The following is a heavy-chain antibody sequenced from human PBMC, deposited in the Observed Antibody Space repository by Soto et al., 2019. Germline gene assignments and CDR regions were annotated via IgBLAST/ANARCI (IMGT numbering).Heavy chain of an antibody. Sequence: QVQLQESGPGLVKPSETLSLTCTVSGGSISNYYWSWIRQPAGKGLEWIGRIYTSGSTNYNPSLKSRVSMSIDTSKNQFSLKLRSVTAADTAVYYCATLRLGELSPSSYYGMDVWGQGTTFTVSS. CDR3: ATLRLGELSPSSYYGMDV. D-gene: IGHD3-16*02. CDR2: IYTSGST. CDR1: GGSISNYY. V-gene: IGHV4-4*07. J-gene: IGHJ6*02.